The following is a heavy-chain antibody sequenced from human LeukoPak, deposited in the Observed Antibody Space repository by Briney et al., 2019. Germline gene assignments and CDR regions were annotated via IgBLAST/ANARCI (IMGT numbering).Heavy chain of an antibody. CDR3: ARMEYYYGSGSQYYFDY. D-gene: IGHD3-10*01. CDR1: GGTFSSYA. CDR2: IIPILGIA. J-gene: IGHJ4*02. Sequence: ASVKVSCKASGGTFSSYAISWVRQAPGQGLEWMGRIIPILGIANYAQKFQGRVTITADKSTSTAYMELSSLRSEDTAVYYCARMEYYYGSGSQYYFDYWGQGTLVTVSS. V-gene: IGHV1-69*04.